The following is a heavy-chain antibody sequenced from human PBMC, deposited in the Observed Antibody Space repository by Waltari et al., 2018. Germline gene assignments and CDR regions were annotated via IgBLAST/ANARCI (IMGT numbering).Heavy chain of an antibody. CDR3: TTVAYCSGSTCYAAFDY. J-gene: IGHJ4*02. D-gene: IGHD2-2*01. CDR2: IKSKTDCGTT. CDR1: GFTFSNAW. Sequence: EVQLVESGGDLVKPGGSLRLSCAAYGFTFSNAWMSWVSQAPGKGLEWVGRIKSKTDCGTTDYAAPLKGRFTISRDDSKNTLYLQMNSLKTEDTAVYYCTTVAYCSGSTCYAAFDYWGQGTLVTVSS. V-gene: IGHV3-15*01.